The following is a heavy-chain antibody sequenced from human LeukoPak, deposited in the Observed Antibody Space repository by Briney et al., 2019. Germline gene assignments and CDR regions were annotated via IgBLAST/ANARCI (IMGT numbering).Heavy chain of an antibody. CDR2: IGGSGGST. Sequence: GGSLRLSCAASGFIFSSYAMSWVRQAPGKGLEWVSVIGGSGGSTYYVDSVKGRFTISRDNSKNTLYLQMNSLSAEDTAVYYCAKDHGYYDFWSGYRYYYYYGMDVWGQGTTVTVSS. CDR1: GFIFSSYA. V-gene: IGHV3-23*01. J-gene: IGHJ6*02. CDR3: AKDHGYYDFWSGYRYYYYYGMDV. D-gene: IGHD3-3*01.